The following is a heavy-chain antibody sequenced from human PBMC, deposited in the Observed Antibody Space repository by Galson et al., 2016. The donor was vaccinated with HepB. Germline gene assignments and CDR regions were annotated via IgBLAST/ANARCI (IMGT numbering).Heavy chain of an antibody. Sequence: SLRLSCAASGFTFSNYWMHWVRQAPGKGLVWVSRITSDGSSTTYAEFVEGRFTISRDNAKNTLYPQMNRLRAEDTAVYYCARDRGASTPLDPWGQGTLVTVSS. J-gene: IGHJ5*02. CDR1: GFTFSNYW. CDR3: ARDRGASTPLDP. V-gene: IGHV3-74*01. D-gene: IGHD2-2*01. CDR2: ITSDGSST.